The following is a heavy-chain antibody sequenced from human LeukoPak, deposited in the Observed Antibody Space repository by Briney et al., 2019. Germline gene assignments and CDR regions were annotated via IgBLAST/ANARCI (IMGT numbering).Heavy chain of an antibody. CDR3: ATDKGALRYFDWLLDY. D-gene: IGHD3-9*01. CDR1: GYTLTELS. CDR2: FDPEDGET. V-gene: IGHV1-24*01. J-gene: IGHJ4*02. Sequence: ASVKVSCKVSGYTLTELSMHWVRQAPGKGLEWMGGFDPEDGETIYAQKFQGRVTMTEDTSTDTAYMELSSLRSEDTAVYYCATDKGALRYFDWLLDYWGQGTLVTVSS.